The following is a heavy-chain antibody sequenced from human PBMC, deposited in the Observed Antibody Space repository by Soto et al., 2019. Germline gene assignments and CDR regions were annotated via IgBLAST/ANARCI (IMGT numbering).Heavy chain of an antibody. CDR1: GGSISSYY. D-gene: IGHD1-7*01. CDR3: ARDGLLELRGYYYYYMDV. CDR2: IYYSGST. J-gene: IGHJ6*03. Sequence: SETLSLTCTVSGGSISSYYWSWIRQPPGKGLEWIGYIYYSGSTNYNPSLKSRVTISVDTSKNQFSLKLSSVTAADAAGYYCARDGLLELRGYYYYYMDVWGKGTTVTVSS. V-gene: IGHV4-59*01.